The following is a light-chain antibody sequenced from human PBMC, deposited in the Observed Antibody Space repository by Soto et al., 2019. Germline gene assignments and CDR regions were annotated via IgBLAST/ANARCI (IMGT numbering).Light chain of an antibody. CDR2: EVS. CDR1: SSDVGGYDY. Sequence: QSVLTQPASVSGSPGQSITISCTGTSSDVGGYDYVSWYQLHPGKAPKLMVFEVSNRPSGVSYRFSGSKSGNTASLTISGLQAEDEADYFCSSYSISTAYLFGPGTKV. CDR3: SSYSISTAYL. V-gene: IGLV2-14*01. J-gene: IGLJ1*01.